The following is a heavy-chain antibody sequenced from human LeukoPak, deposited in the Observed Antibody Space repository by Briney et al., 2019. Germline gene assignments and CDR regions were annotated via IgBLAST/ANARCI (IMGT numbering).Heavy chain of an antibody. CDR1: GGSISGSTYY. Sequence: SETLSLTCTVSGGSISGSTYYWGWIRQPPGKGLEWIGSIHYSGSTYYNPSLRSRLTISVDTSKKQFSLNLRSVTAADTAVFYCAGRGENWSLDSWGQGILVTVSS. D-gene: IGHD1-1*01. V-gene: IGHV4-39*01. CDR2: IHYSGST. CDR3: AGRGENWSLDS. J-gene: IGHJ5*01.